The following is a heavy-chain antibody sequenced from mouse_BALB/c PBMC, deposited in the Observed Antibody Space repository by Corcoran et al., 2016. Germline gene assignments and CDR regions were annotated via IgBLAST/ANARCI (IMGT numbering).Heavy chain of an antibody. Sequence: QIQLVQSGPELTKPGETVKISCKASGYTFPNYGMHWVKQAPGKGFKWMGWINTYTGEPTYADDFKGRFAFSLETSASTAYLQINNLKNEDMATYFCARREFAYWGQGTLVTVSA. J-gene: IGHJ3*01. V-gene: IGHV9-1*02. CDR2: INTYTGEP. CDR3: ARREFAY. CDR1: GYTFPNYG.